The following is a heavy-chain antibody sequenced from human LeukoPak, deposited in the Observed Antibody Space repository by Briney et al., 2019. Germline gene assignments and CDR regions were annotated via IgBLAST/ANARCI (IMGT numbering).Heavy chain of an antibody. V-gene: IGHV3-33*08. Sequence: GGSLRLSCAASGFTFMNYAMSWVRQAPGKGLEWVAVIWYDGSNKYYADSVKGRFTISRDNSKNTLYLQMSSLRAEDTAVYYCARDAVAQFDYWGQGTLVTVSS. CDR2: IWYDGSNK. D-gene: IGHD6-19*01. CDR1: GFTFMNYA. CDR3: ARDAVAQFDY. J-gene: IGHJ4*02.